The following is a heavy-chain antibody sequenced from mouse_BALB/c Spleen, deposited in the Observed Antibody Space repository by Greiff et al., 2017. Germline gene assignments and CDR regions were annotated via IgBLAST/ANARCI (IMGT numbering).Heavy chain of an antibody. J-gene: IGHJ3*01. V-gene: IGHV2-9*02. Sequence: QVQLKESGPGLVAPSQSLSITCTVSGFSLTSYGVHWVRQPPGKGLEWLGVIWAGGSTNYNSALMSRLSISKDNSKSQVFLKMNSLQTDDTAMYYCARDKGVYEGYSFAYWGQGTLVTVSA. D-gene: IGHD2-3*01. CDR3: ARDKGVYEGYSFAY. CDR1: GFSLTSYG. CDR2: IWAGGST.